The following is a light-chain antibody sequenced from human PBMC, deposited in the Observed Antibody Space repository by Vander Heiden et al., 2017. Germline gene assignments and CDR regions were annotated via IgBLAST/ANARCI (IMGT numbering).Light chain of an antibody. V-gene: IGLV1-47*01. Sequence: QSVLTQPPSASGTPGQRVTISCSGSTSNLGINYVFWYKQPPGSAPTLLIYKNDQRPSGVPDRFSASKSGTSASLAISGLRSEDEGDYYCGAWDDSLRGALFGGGTKVTVL. CDR3: GAWDDSLRGAL. CDR1: TSNLGINY. J-gene: IGLJ2*01. CDR2: KND.